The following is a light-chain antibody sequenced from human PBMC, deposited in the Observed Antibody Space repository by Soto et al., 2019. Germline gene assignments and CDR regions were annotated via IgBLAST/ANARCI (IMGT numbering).Light chain of an antibody. CDR2: GAS. J-gene: IGKJ1*01. Sequence: EIVLTQSPGTLSLSPGERATLSCRASQSVSNSFLAWYQQKPGQAPRLLIYGASSRATGIPDRFSGSGSGTDSTLTISRLEPEDFAVYYCQQYGNSPTTFGQGTKVEIK. V-gene: IGKV3-20*01. CDR3: QQYGNSPTT. CDR1: QSVSNSF.